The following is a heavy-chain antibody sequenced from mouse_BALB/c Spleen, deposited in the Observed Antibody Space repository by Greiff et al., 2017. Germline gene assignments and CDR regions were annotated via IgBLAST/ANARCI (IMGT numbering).Heavy chain of an antibody. CDR1: GYTFTDYA. CDR3: ARGGITTGAY. Sequence: QVQLQQSGPELVRPGVSVKISCKGSGYTFTDYAMHWVKQSHAKSLEWIGVISTYSGNTNYNQKFKGKATLTVDKSSSTAYIQLSSLTSEDSAVYYCARGGITTGAYWGQGTLVTVSA. J-gene: IGHJ3*01. CDR2: ISTYSGNT. V-gene: IGHV1-67*01. D-gene: IGHD1-1*01.